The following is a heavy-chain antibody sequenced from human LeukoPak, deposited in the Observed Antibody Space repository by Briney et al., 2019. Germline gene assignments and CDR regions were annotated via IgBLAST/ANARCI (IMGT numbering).Heavy chain of an antibody. Sequence: GGSLRLSCAASGFTFSSHAMRWVRQAPGKGLEWVSAISGSGGDTYYADPVKGRFTISRDNSKNTLYLQMNSLRAEDTAVYYCAKDRVVRGVMGAGGYWGQGTLVTVSS. CDR3: AKDRVVRGVMGAGGY. CDR2: ISGSGGDT. CDR1: GFTFSSHA. D-gene: IGHD3-10*01. V-gene: IGHV3-23*01. J-gene: IGHJ4*02.